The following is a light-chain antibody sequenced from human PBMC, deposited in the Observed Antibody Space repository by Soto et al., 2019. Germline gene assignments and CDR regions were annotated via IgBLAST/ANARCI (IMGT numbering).Light chain of an antibody. Sequence: DIQMTQSPSSLSASVGDRVTITCRASQYIGDFLNWYQQTPGKAPKLLIFGAAYLHIGVPSGFSGSGSGTEFTLTINNLQRDDFSTYYCQESFFTLGTFGRGTKVDIK. J-gene: IGKJ1*01. V-gene: IGKV1-39*01. CDR1: QYIGDF. CDR3: QESFFTLGT. CDR2: GAA.